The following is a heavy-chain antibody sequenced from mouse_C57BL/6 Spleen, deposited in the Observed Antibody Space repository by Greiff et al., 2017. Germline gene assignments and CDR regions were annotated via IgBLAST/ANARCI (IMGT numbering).Heavy chain of an antibody. CDR1: GFTFSSYA. J-gene: IGHJ2*01. V-gene: IGHV5-4*03. D-gene: IGHD1-1*01. CDR2: ISDGGSYT. CDR3: ARATTVAFDY. Sequence: EVMLVESGGGLVKPGGSLKLSCAASGFTFSSYAMSWVRQTPEKRLEWVATISDGGSYTYYPDNVKGRFTISRDNAKNNLYLQMSQLKSEDTAMYYCARATTVAFDYWGQGTTLTVAS.